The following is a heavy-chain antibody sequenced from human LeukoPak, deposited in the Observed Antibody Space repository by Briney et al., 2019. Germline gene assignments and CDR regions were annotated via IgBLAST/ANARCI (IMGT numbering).Heavy chain of an antibody. CDR1: GFTFSTYA. Sequence: GGSLRLSCAASGFTFSTYAMSWVRQAAGKGLEWVSLISGSGGGTYYADSVKGRFTISRDNSKNTLYLQLNSLRVEDTAVYYCAKDSAYSSSYDYWGQGTLVTVSS. D-gene: IGHD6-6*01. CDR3: AKDSAYSSSYDY. J-gene: IGHJ4*02. V-gene: IGHV3-23*01. CDR2: ISGSGGGT.